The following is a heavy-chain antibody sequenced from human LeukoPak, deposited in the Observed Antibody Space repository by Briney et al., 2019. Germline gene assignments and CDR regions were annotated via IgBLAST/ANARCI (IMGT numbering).Heavy chain of an antibody. CDR1: GFSFSTYA. D-gene: IGHD3-10*01. J-gene: IGHJ5*02. V-gene: IGHV3-23*01. CDR3: AIGRGSGNYNFFDP. Sequence: PGGSLRLSCAASGFSFSTYAMSWVRQAPGQGPEWVSVISSGGVNTYYADSVKGRFAISRDNSKSTLFLQMNNLGADDTAIYYCAIGRGSGNYNFFDPWGQGTLVTVSS. CDR2: ISSGGVNT.